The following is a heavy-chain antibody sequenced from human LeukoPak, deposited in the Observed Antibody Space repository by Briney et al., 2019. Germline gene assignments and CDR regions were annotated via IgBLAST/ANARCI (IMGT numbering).Heavy chain of an antibody. D-gene: IGHD4-23*01. CDR2: IYYSGST. CDR1: GGSISSYY. J-gene: IGHJ5*02. CDR3: ARAYGGNSYILYNWFDP. V-gene: IGHV4-59*01. Sequence: PSETLSLTCTVSGGSISSYYWSWIRQPPGKGLEWIGYIYYSGSTNYNPSLKSRVTISVDTSKNQFSLKLSSVTAADTAVYYCARAYGGNSYILYNWFDPWGQGTLVTVSS.